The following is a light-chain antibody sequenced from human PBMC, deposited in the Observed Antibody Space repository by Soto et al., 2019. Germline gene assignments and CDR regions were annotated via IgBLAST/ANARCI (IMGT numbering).Light chain of an antibody. V-gene: IGKV1-39*01. CDR3: QQANILPPV. CDR2: AAS. J-gene: IGKJ4*01. Sequence: DIQMTQSPSSLSASVGDRVTITCRASQNINTYLNWYQQKPGKAPKLLIFAASSLQSGVPSRFSGSGSRTDFTPTISSLQPEDFATYYCQQANILPPVFGGGTKVDIK. CDR1: QNINTY.